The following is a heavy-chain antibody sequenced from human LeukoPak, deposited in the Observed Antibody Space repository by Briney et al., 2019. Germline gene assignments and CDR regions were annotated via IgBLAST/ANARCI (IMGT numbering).Heavy chain of an antibody. CDR3: ARDESLYYYGSGSYEYYYYYMDV. V-gene: IGHV1-2*02. Sequence: GASVKVSCKASGYTFTGYYMHWVRQAPGQGLEWMGWINPNSGGTNYAQKFQGRVTMTRDTSISTAYMELSRLRSEDTAVYYCARDESLYYYGSGSYEYYYYYMDVWGKGTTVTVSS. J-gene: IGHJ6*03. CDR2: INPNSGGT. D-gene: IGHD3-10*01. CDR1: GYTFTGYY.